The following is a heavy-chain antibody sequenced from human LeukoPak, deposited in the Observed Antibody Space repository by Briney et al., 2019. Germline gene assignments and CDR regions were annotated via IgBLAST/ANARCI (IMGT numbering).Heavy chain of an antibody. Sequence: SQTLSLTCAISGDSVSSNSVAWNWIRQSPSRGLEWLGRTYYRSKWYNDYAVSVKSRITINPDTSKNQFSLKLSSVTAADTAVYYCARGWRKQQPRGPLDYWGQGTLVTVSS. CDR3: ARGWRKQQPRGPLDY. CDR1: GDSVSSNSVA. CDR2: TYYRSKWYN. V-gene: IGHV6-1*01. D-gene: IGHD6-13*01. J-gene: IGHJ4*02.